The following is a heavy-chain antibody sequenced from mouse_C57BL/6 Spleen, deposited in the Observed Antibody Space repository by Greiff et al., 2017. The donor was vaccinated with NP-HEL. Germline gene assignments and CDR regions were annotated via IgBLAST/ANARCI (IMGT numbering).Heavy chain of an antibody. CDR3: ASPWDDYDVGYFDY. Sequence: EVQLQQSGPELVKPGASVKMSCKASGSTFTDYNMHWVKQSHGKSLEWIGYIHPNNGGTSYNQKFKGKATLTVNKSSSTAYMELRSLTSEDSAVYYCASPWDDYDVGYFDYWGQGTTLTVSS. V-gene: IGHV1-22*01. CDR1: GSTFTDYN. CDR2: IHPNNGGT. J-gene: IGHJ2*01. D-gene: IGHD2-4*01.